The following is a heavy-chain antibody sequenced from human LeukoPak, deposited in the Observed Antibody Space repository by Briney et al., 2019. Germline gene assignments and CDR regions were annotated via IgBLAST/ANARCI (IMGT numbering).Heavy chain of an antibody. Sequence: PGGSLRLSCAASGFTVSSNYMSWVRQAPGKGLEWVSVIYSGGSTYYADSVKGRFTISRDNSKNTLYLQMNSLRAEDTAVHYCARLAVVVAAYFDYWGQGTLVTVSS. CDR1: GFTVSSNY. V-gene: IGHV3-53*01. CDR2: IYSGGST. J-gene: IGHJ4*02. D-gene: IGHD2-15*01. CDR3: ARLAVVVAAYFDY.